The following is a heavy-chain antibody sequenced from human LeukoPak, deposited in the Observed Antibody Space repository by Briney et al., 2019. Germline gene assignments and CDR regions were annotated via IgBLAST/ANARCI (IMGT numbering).Heavy chain of an antibody. CDR3: AKSSRIAAADYYFDY. J-gene: IGHJ4*02. CDR2: ISSSGSTI. Sequence: GGSLRLSCAASGFTFSDYYMSWIRQAPGKGLEWVSYISSSGSTIYYADSVKGRFTISRDNAKNSLYLQMNSLRAEDTAVYYCAKSSRIAAADYYFDYWGQGTLVTVSS. CDR1: GFTFSDYY. V-gene: IGHV3-11*01. D-gene: IGHD6-13*01.